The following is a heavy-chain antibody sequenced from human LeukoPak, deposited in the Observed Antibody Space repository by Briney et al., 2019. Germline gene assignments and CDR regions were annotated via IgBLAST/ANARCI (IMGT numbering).Heavy chain of an antibody. CDR1: GDSISSSGHY. Sequence: SETLSLTCTVSGDSISSSGHYWGWIRQPPGKGLEWIGIIYHSGSTYYNPSLKSRVTISVDTSKNQFSLKLSSVTAADTAVYYYARQCCSSVTCWAYFDHWGQGTLVTVSS. D-gene: IGHD2-2*01. V-gene: IGHV4-39*01. CDR2: IYHSGST. CDR3: ARQCCSSVTCWAYFDH. J-gene: IGHJ4*02.